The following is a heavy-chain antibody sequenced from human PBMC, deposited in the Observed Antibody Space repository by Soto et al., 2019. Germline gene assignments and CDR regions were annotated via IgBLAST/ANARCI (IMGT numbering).Heavy chain of an antibody. CDR1: GFTFSSYA. D-gene: IGHD2-2*01. CDR3: VKSEEGSYQLLWVIDY. J-gene: IGHJ4*02. V-gene: IGHV3-64D*06. CDR2: ISSNGGST. Sequence: EVQLVESGGGLVQPGGSLRLSCSASGFTFSSYAMHWVRQAPGKGLEYVSAISSNGGSTYYADSVKGRFTISRDNSKNTLYLQMSSLRAEDTAVDYCVKSEEGSYQLLWVIDYWGQGTLVTVSS.